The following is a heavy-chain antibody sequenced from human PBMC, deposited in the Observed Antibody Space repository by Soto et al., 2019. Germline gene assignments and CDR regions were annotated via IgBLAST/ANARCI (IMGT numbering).Heavy chain of an antibody. V-gene: IGHV3-30*14. Sequence: QVHMVESGGGVVQPGRSLRLYCAASGFTFNDYVIHWVRQAAGKGLEWVASMTYDGATEYYADSVKGRFTVSRDNSQRTLSLQMNSLRPEDTAVYYCARVRLSIAVNDALDVWGQGTTVTVSS. CDR1: GFTFNDYV. CDR2: MTYDGATE. D-gene: IGHD3-3*02. J-gene: IGHJ3*01. CDR3: ARVRLSIAVNDALDV.